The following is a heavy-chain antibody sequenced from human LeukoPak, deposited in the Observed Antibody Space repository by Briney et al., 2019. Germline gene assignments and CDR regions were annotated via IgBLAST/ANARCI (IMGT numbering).Heavy chain of an antibody. Sequence: PGGSLRLSCAASGFTFSSYSMNWVRQAPGKGLEWVSSISSSSSYIYYADSVKGRFTISRDNAKNSLYLQMNSQRAEDTAVYYCAREEYSGSYYFDYWGQGTLVTVSS. CDR1: GFTFSSYS. CDR3: AREEYSGSYYFDY. J-gene: IGHJ4*02. D-gene: IGHD1-26*01. CDR2: ISSSSSYI. V-gene: IGHV3-21*01.